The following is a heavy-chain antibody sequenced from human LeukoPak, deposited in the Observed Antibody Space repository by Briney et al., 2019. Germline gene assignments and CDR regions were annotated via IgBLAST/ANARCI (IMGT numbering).Heavy chain of an antibody. CDR1: GFTFSSYD. J-gene: IGHJ4*02. CDR2: ISGSGGST. D-gene: IGHD6-13*01. CDR3: AKDLRVGIAAPPRDY. V-gene: IGHV3-23*01. Sequence: PGGSLRLSCAASGFTFSSYDIHWVRQAPGKGLEWVSAISGSGGSTYYADSVKGRFTISRDNSKNTLYLQMNSLRAEDTAVYYCAKDLRVGIAAPPRDYWGQGTLVTVSS.